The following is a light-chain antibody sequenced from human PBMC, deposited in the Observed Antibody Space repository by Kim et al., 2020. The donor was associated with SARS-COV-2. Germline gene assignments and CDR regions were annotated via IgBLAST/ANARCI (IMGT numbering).Light chain of an antibody. Sequence: QSVTISCTGNSSDVGGYNYVSWYQQHPGKAPKLMIYDVNKRPSGVPDRFSGSKSGNTASLTISGLQAEDEADYYCCSYAGSHTYVVIGGGTKVTVL. J-gene: IGLJ2*01. CDR2: DVN. V-gene: IGLV2-11*03. CDR1: SSDVGGYNY. CDR3: CSYAGSHTYVV.